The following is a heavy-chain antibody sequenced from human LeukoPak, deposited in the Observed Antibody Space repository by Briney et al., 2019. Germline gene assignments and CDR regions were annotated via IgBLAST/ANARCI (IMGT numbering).Heavy chain of an antibody. J-gene: IGHJ4*02. D-gene: IGHD4-17*01. Sequence: SETXXLTCTVSGGSISSGSYYWSWIRQPAGKGLEWIVRIYTSGSTNYNPSLKSRVTISVDTAKNQFSLKLSSVTAADTAVYYCARDQLSNGDYGWFDYWGQETLVTVSS. CDR3: ARDQLSNGDYGWFDY. CDR1: GGSISSGSYY. V-gene: IGHV4-61*02. CDR2: IYTSGST.